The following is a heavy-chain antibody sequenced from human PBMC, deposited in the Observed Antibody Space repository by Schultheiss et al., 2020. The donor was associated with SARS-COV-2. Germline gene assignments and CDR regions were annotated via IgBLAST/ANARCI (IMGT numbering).Heavy chain of an antibody. J-gene: IGHJ4*02. D-gene: IGHD3-9*01. CDR1: GFTFDDYA. CDR3: ASGLRYFDWLFDY. CDR2: ISGSGGST. Sequence: GGSLRLSCAASGFTFDDYAMHWIRQAPGKGLEWVSAISGSGGSTYYADSVKGRFTISRDNSKNTLYLQMNSLRAEDTAVYYCASGLRYFDWLFDYWGQGTLVTVSS. V-gene: IGHV3-23*01.